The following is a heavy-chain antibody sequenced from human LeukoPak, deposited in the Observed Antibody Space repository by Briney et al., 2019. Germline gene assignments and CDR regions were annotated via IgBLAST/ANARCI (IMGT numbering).Heavy chain of an antibody. V-gene: IGHV1-46*01. D-gene: IGHD3-9*01. J-gene: IGHJ5*02. CDR1: GYTFTSYY. Sequence: ASVKVSCKASGYTFTSYYMYWVRQAPGQGLEWMGIINPSGGSTSYAQKFQGRVTMTRDTSTSTVYMELSSLRSEDTAVYYCARGNILTGYYSPNWFDPWGQGTLVTVSS. CDR3: ARGNILTGYYSPNWFDP. CDR2: INPSGGST.